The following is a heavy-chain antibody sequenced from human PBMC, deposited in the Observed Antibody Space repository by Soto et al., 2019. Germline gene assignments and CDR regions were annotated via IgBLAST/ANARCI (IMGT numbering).Heavy chain of an antibody. CDR1: GFTFSDYP. V-gene: IGHV3-30*04. CDR3: ARDFIVGAPDYFDY. J-gene: IGHJ4*02. CDR2: ISYDGRVK. Sequence: QVQLVESGGGVVQPGRSLSLSCAASGFTFSDYPMHWVRQAPGKGLEWVAVISYDGRVKYYVDSVKGRFTISRDDSKNTLYLQMNSPRVDDTAVYYCARDFIVGAPDYFDYWGQGTLVTVSS. D-gene: IGHD1-26*01.